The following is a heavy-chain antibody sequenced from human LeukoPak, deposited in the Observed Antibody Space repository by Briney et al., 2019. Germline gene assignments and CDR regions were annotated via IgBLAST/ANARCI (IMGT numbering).Heavy chain of an antibody. Sequence: GGSLRLSCAVSGYSVSVYYMSWVRQAPGKGLEWLSVIYNGDTTYYADSVKGRFTISGDNSGNTVNLQMNSLRAEDTAVYYCARAPPYYYNSRGYHYERGSYFYGMDVWGRGTTVIVSS. J-gene: IGHJ6*02. V-gene: IGHV3-53*01. CDR2: IYNGDTT. D-gene: IGHD3-22*01. CDR1: GYSVSVYY. CDR3: ARAPPYYYNSRGYHYERGSYFYGMDV.